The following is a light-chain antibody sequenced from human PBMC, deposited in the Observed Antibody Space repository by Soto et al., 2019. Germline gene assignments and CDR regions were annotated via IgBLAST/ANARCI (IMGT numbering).Light chain of an antibody. J-gene: IGKJ1*01. Sequence: EIVLNKNSSKQPRCRKGIDPCGCRASQSVDINLAWYQQKPGQAPRLLIYGASTRATDMPGRFSGRGSGTEFTLTISSLQSEHFAVYYCQQYRNWPRTFGQGTKVDIK. CDR2: GAS. CDR3: QQYRNWPRT. CDR1: QSVDIN. V-gene: IGKV3-15*01.